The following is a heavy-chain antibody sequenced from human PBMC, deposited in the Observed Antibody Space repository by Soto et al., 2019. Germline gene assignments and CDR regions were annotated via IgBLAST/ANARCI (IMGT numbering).Heavy chain of an antibody. CDR1: GGSISSSNW. V-gene: IGHV4-4*02. J-gene: IGHJ3*02. CDR3: ALYGSGSYYAFDI. CDR2: IYHSGST. D-gene: IGHD3-10*01. Sequence: SETLSLTCAVSGGSISSSNWWSWVRQPPGKGLEWIGEIYHSGSTNYNPSLKSRVTISVDKSKNQFSRKLSSVTAADTAVYYCALYGSGSYYAFDIWGQGTMVTVSS.